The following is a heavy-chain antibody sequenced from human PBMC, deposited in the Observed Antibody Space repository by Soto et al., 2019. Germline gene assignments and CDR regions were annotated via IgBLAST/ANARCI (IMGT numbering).Heavy chain of an antibody. V-gene: IGHV3-30*03. CDR3: AIDRDFDYMDV. Sequence: QVQLVESGGGVVQPGRSLRLSCAASGFTFSSYGMHWVRQAPGKGLEWVAVISYDGSNKYYADSVKGRFTISRDNSKNTPYLQMNSLRAEDTAVYYCAIDRDFDYMDVWGKGTTVTVSS. CDR2: ISYDGSNK. D-gene: IGHD3-3*01. J-gene: IGHJ6*03. CDR1: GFTFSSYG.